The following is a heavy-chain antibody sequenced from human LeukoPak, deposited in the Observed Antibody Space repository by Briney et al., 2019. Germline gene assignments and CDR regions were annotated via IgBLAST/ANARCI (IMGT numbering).Heavy chain of an antibody. V-gene: IGHV4-34*01. J-gene: IGHJ4*02. D-gene: IGHD2-2*01. CDR1: GGSFSGYY. CDR3: AVRGYRLLLDGGLFDY. CDR2: INHSGST. Sequence: SETLSLTCAVYGGSFSGYYWSWIRQPPGKGPEWIGEINHSGSTYYNPSLKSRVTISVDTSKNQFSLKLSSVTAADTAVYYCAVRGYRLLLDGGLFDYWGQGTLVTVSS.